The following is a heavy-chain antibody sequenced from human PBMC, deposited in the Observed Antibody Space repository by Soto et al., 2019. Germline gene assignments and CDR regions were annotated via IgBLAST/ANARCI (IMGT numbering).Heavy chain of an antibody. CDR3: ARHEGNGNVWPLDY. V-gene: IGHV4-39*01. J-gene: IGHJ4*02. CDR1: GDSIGTTHSY. Sequence: SETLSLTCTVSGDSIGTTHSYWAWIRQSPGKGLEWIGNIHYSGSTYYMPSLRSRVTLSVDTSKNQFSLRLTSVTAEDTAVYYCARHEGNGNVWPLDYWGQGTLVTVSS. CDR2: IHYSGST. D-gene: IGHD2-8*01.